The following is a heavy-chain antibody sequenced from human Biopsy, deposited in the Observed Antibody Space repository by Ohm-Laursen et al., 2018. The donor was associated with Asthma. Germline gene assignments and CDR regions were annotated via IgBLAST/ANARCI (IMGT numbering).Heavy chain of an antibody. V-gene: IGHV4-30-4*01. D-gene: IGHD6-19*01. CDR3: ARIPRRSGSCFVDY. J-gene: IGHJ4*02. CDR2: IHHSGTS. CDR1: SASIKTNDHY. Sequence: TLSLTCTVSSASIKTNDHYWSWLRQPPGKGLERIGYIHHSGTSYFNPSLKSRVSFSRDTSKNQFSLRLSSVTAADTAMYYCARIPRRSGSCFVDYWGQGTLVTVSS.